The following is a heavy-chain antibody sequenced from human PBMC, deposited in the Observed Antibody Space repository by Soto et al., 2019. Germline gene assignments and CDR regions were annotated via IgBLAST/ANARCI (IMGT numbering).Heavy chain of an antibody. CDR3: ARAGPELDY. J-gene: IGHJ4*02. V-gene: IGHV4-59*01. CDR2: IFCSGST. Sequence: PSETLSLTCTVSGGSISSYYWSWIRQPPGKGLEWIGYIFCSGSTNYNPSLKSRVTISVDTSKNQFSLKLSSVTAADTAVYYCARAGPELDYWGQGNLVTVSS. D-gene: IGHD1-26*01. CDR1: GGSISSYY.